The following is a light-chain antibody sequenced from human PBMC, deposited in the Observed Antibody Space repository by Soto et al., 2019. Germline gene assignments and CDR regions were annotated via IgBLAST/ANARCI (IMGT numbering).Light chain of an antibody. CDR1: SSNIGAGYD. V-gene: IGLV1-40*01. CDR3: LSYDSSLSSYV. Sequence: QAVVTQPPSVSGAPGQRVTISCTGSSSNIGAGYDVHWYQQLPGTAPKLLIYGNSNRPSGVPDRFSGSKSGTSASLAITGLQAEDEADYYCLSYDSSLSSYVFGTGTKVTVL. J-gene: IGLJ1*01. CDR2: GNS.